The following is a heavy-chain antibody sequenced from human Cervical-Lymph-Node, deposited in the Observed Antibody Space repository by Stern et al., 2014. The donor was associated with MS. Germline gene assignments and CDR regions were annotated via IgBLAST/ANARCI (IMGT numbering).Heavy chain of an antibody. Sequence: QVQLVQSGAEVKKPGSSVKVSCKASGGTFSSYAISWVRQAPGQGLEWMGGIIPIFGTANYAQKFQGRVTITADESTSTAYMELSSLRSEDTAVYYCARDFSEYYDSSGYDFDYWGQGTLVTVSS. D-gene: IGHD3-22*01. V-gene: IGHV1-69*01. CDR2: IIPIFGTA. CDR1: GGTFSSYA. J-gene: IGHJ4*02. CDR3: ARDFSEYYDSSGYDFDY.